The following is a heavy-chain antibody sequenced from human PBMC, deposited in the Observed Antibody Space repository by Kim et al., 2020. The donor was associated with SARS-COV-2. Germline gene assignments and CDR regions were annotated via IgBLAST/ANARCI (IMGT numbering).Heavy chain of an antibody. D-gene: IGHD3-22*01. Sequence: GGSLRLSCAASGFTVSSNYMSWVRQAPGKGLEWVSVIYSGGSTYYADSVKGRFTISRDNSKNTLYLQMNSLRAEDTAVYYCAAREYYDSSGYYPFWGQGTTVTVSS. V-gene: IGHV3-66*02. CDR1: GFTVSSNY. CDR3: AAREYYDSSGYYPF. CDR2: IYSGGST. J-gene: IGHJ6*02.